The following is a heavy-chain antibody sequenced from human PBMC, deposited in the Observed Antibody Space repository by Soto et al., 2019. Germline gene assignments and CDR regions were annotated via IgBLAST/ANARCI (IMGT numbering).Heavy chain of an antibody. CDR3: AKDMDIVVVPAAYQRKNWFEH. J-gene: IGHJ5*02. D-gene: IGHD2-2*03. CDR1: GFTFRSYG. V-gene: IGHV3-30*18. Sequence: GGSLRISCAPSGFTFRSYGVDWVCQAPGEGLEWVAVISYDGSNKYYADSVKGRFTISRDNSKNTLYLQMNSLRAEDTAVYYCAKDMDIVVVPAAYQRKNWFEHWGKGT. CDR2: ISYDGSNK.